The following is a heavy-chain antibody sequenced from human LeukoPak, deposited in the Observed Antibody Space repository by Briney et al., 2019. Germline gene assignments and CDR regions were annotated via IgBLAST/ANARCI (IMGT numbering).Heavy chain of an antibody. J-gene: IGHJ4*02. CDR2: IRSKAYGGTT. CDR1: GFTFGDYA. Sequence: GGSLRLSCTASGFTFGDYAMSWVRQAPGKGLEWVGFIRSKAYGGTTEYAASVKGRFTISRDDSKSIAYLQMNSLKTEDTAVYYCTSGWPPDYWGQGTLVTVSS. V-gene: IGHV3-49*04. CDR3: TSGWPPDY. D-gene: IGHD6-19*01.